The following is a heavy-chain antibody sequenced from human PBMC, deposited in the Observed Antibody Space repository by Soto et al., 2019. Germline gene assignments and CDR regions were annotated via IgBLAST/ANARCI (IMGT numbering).Heavy chain of an antibody. V-gene: IGHV4-59*01. CDR3: ARRDYGDYYFDY. CDR2: IYYSGST. J-gene: IGHJ4*02. CDR1: GVSISSYY. Sequence: SETLSLTCTVSGVSISSYYWSWIRQPPGKGLEWIGYIYYSGSTNYNPSLKSRVTISVDTSKNQFSLKLSSVTAADTAVYYCARRDYGDYYFDYWGQGTLVTVSS. D-gene: IGHD4-17*01.